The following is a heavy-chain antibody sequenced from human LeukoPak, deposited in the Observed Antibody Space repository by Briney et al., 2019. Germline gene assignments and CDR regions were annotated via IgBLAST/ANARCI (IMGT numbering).Heavy chain of an antibody. D-gene: IGHD3-3*01. J-gene: IGHJ5*02. CDR3: ARCELMWSEFDP. Sequence: GGSLRLSCAASGFTFSSYWMHRVRQAPGKGLVWVSHINSDGSSTSYADSVKGRFTISRDNAKNTLYLQMNSLRAEDTAVYYCARCELMWSEFDPWGQGTLVTVSS. CDR1: GFTFSSYW. V-gene: IGHV3-74*01. CDR2: INSDGSST.